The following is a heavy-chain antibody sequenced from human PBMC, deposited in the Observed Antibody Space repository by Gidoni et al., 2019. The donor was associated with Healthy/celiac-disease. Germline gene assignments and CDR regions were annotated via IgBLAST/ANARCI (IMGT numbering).Heavy chain of an antibody. Sequence: QLQLQESGQGLVKPLEPMSLTCNDAGGSISSSSYYWGWIRQTPGKGLEWIGSIYCSGSTYYIPSLKSRVTISVDTSKNQFSLKLSSVTAADTAVYYCARPMYYFWSGFSSPSRDYYYYCMDVCGQGTTVTVSS. J-gene: IGHJ6*02. CDR2: IYCSGST. D-gene: IGHD3-3*01. CDR1: GGSISSSSYY. CDR3: ARPMYYFWSGFSSPSRDYYYYCMDV. V-gene: IGHV4-39*01.